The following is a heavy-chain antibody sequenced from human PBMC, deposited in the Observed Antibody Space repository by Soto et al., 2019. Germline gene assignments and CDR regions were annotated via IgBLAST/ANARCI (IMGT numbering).Heavy chain of an antibody. J-gene: IGHJ4*02. Sequence: SETLSLTCIVSGDSMSNVYWTWIRRPPGKGLEWIGYIYYSGKTDYNPSLQSRVSISIDTSRKQFSLNLSSVTAAHTAVYYCTTSYLGGNFDAWGQGTLVTVSS. CDR2: IYYSGKT. CDR1: GDSMSNVY. D-gene: IGHD2-15*01. V-gene: IGHV4-59*01. CDR3: TTSYLGGNFDA.